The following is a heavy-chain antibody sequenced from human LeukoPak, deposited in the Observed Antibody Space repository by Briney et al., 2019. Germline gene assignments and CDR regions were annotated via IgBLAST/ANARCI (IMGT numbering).Heavy chain of an antibody. CDR3: ARRRSGSYERWDY. Sequence: PRASVKVSCKASGYTFTSYDINWVQQATGQGLEWMGWMNPNSGNTGYAQKFQGRVTMTRNTSISTAYMELNSLRSEDTAMYYCARRRSGSYERWDYWGQGTLVTVSS. V-gene: IGHV1-8*01. CDR1: GYTFTSYD. J-gene: IGHJ4*02. D-gene: IGHD3-10*01. CDR2: MNPNSGNT.